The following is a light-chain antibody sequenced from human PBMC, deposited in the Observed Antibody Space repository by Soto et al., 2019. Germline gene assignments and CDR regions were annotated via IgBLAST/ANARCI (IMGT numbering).Light chain of an antibody. CDR1: QSITTW. CDR2: DAS. J-gene: IGKJ1*01. Sequence: DIQMTQSPSSLSASVGDRVTITCRASQSITTWLAWYQQKPGKAPKLLIYDASSLESGVPSRFSGSGSGTEFTLTISSLQPDDFATYHCQQYYNYPETFGQGTKVDI. CDR3: QQYYNYPET. V-gene: IGKV1-5*01.